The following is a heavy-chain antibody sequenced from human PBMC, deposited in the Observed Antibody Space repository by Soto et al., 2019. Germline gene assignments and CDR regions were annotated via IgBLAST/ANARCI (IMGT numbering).Heavy chain of an antibody. CDR3: ARGGYSMDV. CDR1: GDTVSSNSAA. J-gene: IGHJ6*02. Sequence: SQTLSLTCAISGDTVSSNSAAWTWIRQSPSRGLEWLGKTYYRSKWYNEYAVFVKSRISINSDTSKNQFSLQLDSVTPEDTAVYYCARGGYSMDVWGQGTTVTSP. CDR2: TYYRSKWYN. V-gene: IGHV6-1*01.